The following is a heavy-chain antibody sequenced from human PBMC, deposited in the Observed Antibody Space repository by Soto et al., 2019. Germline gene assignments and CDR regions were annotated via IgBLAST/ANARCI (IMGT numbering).Heavy chain of an antibody. CDR3: ARDRGVVVPDAMTYGMDV. D-gene: IGHD2-2*01. Sequence: ASVKVSCKASGGTFSSYAISWVRQAPGQGLEWMGGIIPIFGTANYAQKFQGRVTITADESTSTAYMELSSLRSEDTAVYYCARDRGVVVPDAMTYGMDVWGQGTTVTVSS. CDR1: GGTFSSYA. J-gene: IGHJ6*02. V-gene: IGHV1-69*13. CDR2: IIPIFGTA.